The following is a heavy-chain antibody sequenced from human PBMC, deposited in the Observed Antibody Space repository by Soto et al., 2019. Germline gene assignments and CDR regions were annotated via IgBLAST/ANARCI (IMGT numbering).Heavy chain of an antibody. CDR2: ISGSGGST. Sequence: EVQLLESGGGLVQPGGSLRLSCAASGFTFSSYAMSWVRQAPGKGLEWVSAISGSGGSTYYADSVKGRFTISRDNSKNQLYLQMNSLRAEDTAVYYCAKVPDRWSRSCRFDYWGQGTLVTVSS. CDR1: GFTFSSYA. D-gene: IGHD6-6*01. J-gene: IGHJ4*02. V-gene: IGHV3-23*01. CDR3: AKVPDRWSRSCRFDY.